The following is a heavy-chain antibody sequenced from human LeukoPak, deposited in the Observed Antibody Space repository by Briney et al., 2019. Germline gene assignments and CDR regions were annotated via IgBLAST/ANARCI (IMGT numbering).Heavy chain of an antibody. CDR3: GSRFHMIVSLGDAFDI. CDR1: GYTLTDLS. CDR2: FDPEDGET. J-gene: IGHJ3*02. Sequence: GASVKVSCKVSGYTLTDLSMHWVRQAPGKGLEWMGCFDPEDGETIYAQKFQGRVTMTEDTSTDTAYLELSSLRSEDAAVYYCGSRFHMIVSLGDAFDIWGQGTMVTVSS. V-gene: IGHV1-24*01. D-gene: IGHD3-22*01.